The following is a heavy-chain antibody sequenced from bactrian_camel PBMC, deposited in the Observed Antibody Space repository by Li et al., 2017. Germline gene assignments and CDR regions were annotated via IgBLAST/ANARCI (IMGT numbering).Heavy chain of an antibody. CDR2: IDRAGTT. CDR1: VDTSSLYC. CDR3: AAGGSVGDNSYRWFWARHYDH. V-gene: IGHV3S53*01. Sequence: HVQLVESGGGSVQVGGSLRLSCAASVDTSSLYCMAWFHQAPGKDHELVARIDRAGTTWYRDSVKGRFTVSKDTAKTTLYLEMNNLRPRDTAIYYCAAGGSVGDNSYRWFWARHYDHWGQGTQVTVSS. D-gene: IGHD5*01. J-gene: IGHJ4*01.